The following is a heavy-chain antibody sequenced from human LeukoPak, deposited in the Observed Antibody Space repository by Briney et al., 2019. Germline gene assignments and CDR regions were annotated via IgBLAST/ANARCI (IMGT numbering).Heavy chain of an antibody. CDR3: ARDAQWLVPEGYYYYMDV. CDR1: GFTFSSYA. Sequence: PGGSLRLSCAASGFTFSSYAMSWVRQAPGKGLERVSSISSSSSHIFYADSVKGRFTISRDNAKNSLYLQMNSLRAGDTAVYYCARDAQWLVPEGYYYYMDVWGKGITVTVAS. J-gene: IGHJ6*03. CDR2: ISSSSSHI. D-gene: IGHD6-19*01. V-gene: IGHV3-21*06.